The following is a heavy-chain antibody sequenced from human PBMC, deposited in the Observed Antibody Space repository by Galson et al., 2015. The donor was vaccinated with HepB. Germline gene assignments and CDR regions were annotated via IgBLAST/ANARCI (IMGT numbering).Heavy chain of an antibody. J-gene: IGHJ4*02. CDR3: ARDRDWASDY. V-gene: IGHV3-48*02. CDR1: GFIFNTHA. D-gene: IGHD3/OR15-3a*01. Sequence: SLRLSCAASGFIFNTHAMNWVRQAPGKGLEWISHINHDSTSILYADSVKGRFTISRDKAKNSLYLQMNSLRDEDTAVYYCARDRDWASDYWGQGTLVTVSS. CDR2: INHDSTSI.